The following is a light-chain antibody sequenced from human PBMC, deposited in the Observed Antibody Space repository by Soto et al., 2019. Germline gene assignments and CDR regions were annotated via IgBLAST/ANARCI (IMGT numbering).Light chain of an antibody. CDR3: HRYGSTPYT. V-gene: IGKV3-20*01. J-gene: IGKJ2*01. CDR1: QSVSSIY. CDR2: AAS. Sequence: EIVLTQSPGTLSLSPGERATLSCRASQSVSSIYLAWYQQKPGQAPRLLIYAASSRATGIPDRFSGSGSGTDFTLTISRLETVDFEVYHFHRYGSTPYTFGQGTNLEIK.